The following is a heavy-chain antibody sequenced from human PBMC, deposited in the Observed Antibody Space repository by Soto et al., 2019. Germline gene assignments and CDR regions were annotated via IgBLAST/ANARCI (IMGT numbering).Heavy chain of an antibody. Sequence: SETLSLTCTVSGGSISRYSWRCIRQPAGKGLEWIGRRYPRWSPNSNPSLTSRVTMSVDTSKNQFSRKLSSVTGADTAVYYCARVRRVSNWFDPWGQGTRVTVSA. CDR1: GGSISRYS. CDR2: RYPRWSP. CDR3: ARVRRVSNWFDP. J-gene: IGHJ5*02. V-gene: IGHV4-4*07.